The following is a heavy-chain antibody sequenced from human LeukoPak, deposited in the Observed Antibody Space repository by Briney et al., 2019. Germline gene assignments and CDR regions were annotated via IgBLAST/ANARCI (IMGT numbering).Heavy chain of an antibody. D-gene: IGHD3-16*01. CDR1: GFTFSSYW. Sequence: GGSLRLSCAASGFTFSSYWMTWVRQAPGKGLEWVANIKHNGDELNYVDSVEDRFTISRDNAKNSLYLHMTSLRADDTAVYHCARELRTFHSWGQGTLVTVSS. J-gene: IGHJ4*02. CDR3: ARELRTFHS. CDR2: IKHNGDEL. V-gene: IGHV3-7*01.